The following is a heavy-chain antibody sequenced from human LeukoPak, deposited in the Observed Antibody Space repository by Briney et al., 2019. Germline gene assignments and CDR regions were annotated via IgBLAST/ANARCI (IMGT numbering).Heavy chain of an antibody. CDR3: ARGAPLTVTTSGSNWFDP. Sequence: SETLSPTCALYGGSFSGYYWSWIRQPPGKWLEWIGEINHSGSTNYNPSLKSRVTISVDTSKNQFSLKLSSVTAADTAVYYCARGAPLTVTTSGSNWFDPWGQGTLVTVSS. V-gene: IGHV4-34*01. J-gene: IGHJ5*02. D-gene: IGHD4-17*01. CDR2: INHSGST. CDR1: GGSFSGYY.